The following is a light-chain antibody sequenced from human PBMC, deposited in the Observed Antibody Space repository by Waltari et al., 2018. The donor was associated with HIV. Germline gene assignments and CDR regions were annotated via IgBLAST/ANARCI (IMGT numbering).Light chain of an antibody. CDR3: QQYYATPLT. CDR1: QNGLSSSNNKNY. Sequence: DIVMTQSPDSLVVSLGEGATINCKSSQNGLSSSNNKNYLTWYQQKPGQPPRLLIYWASIRESGVPDRFSGSGSGTDFTLTISSLQAEDVAVYYCQQYYATPLTFGGGTKVEI. CDR2: WAS. J-gene: IGKJ4*01. V-gene: IGKV4-1*01.